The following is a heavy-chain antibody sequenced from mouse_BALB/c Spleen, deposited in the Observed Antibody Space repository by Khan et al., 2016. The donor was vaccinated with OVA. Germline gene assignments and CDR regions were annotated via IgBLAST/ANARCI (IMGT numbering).Heavy chain of an antibody. D-gene: IGHD2-3*01. CDR3: GRPSYDPRDFEG. CDR1: GFNIKDTY. V-gene: IGHV14-3*02. CDR2: IAPANGNT. Sequence: VQLKQSGAELVKPGASVKLSCTASGFNIKDTYLHWVKQRPEQGLEWIGRIAPANGNTQYDPKFQGKATITSDTYSHTSYLQLNSLTSEDTAVYYCGRPSYDPRDFEGWGAGTTVTVSS. J-gene: IGHJ1*01.